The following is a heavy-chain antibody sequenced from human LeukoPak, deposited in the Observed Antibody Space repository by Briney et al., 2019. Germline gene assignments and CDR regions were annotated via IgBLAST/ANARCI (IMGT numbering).Heavy chain of an antibody. J-gene: IGHJ4*02. V-gene: IGHV4-59*01. Sequence: SETLSLTCTVSGGSISSYYWSWIRQPPGKGLEWIGYIYYSGSTNYNPSLKSRVTISVDTSKNQSSLKLSSVTAADTAVYYCARVAGLVYFDYWGQGTLVTVSS. D-gene: IGHD6-19*01. CDR2: IYYSGST. CDR3: ARVAGLVYFDY. CDR1: GGSISSYY.